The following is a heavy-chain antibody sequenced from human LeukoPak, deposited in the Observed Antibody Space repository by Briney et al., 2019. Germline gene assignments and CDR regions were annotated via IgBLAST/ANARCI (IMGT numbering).Heavy chain of an antibody. CDR2: IGTAGDT. Sequence: PGGSLRLSCAASGFTFSGYDMHWVRHGTGKGLEWVSAIGTAGDTYYSGSVKGRFTVSRENAKNSLYLQMNSLRVEDTAVYYCARAGGSGSYNPYYYGMDVWGQGTTVTVSS. CDR3: ARAGGSGSYNPYYYGMDV. CDR1: GFTFSGYD. D-gene: IGHD3-10*01. J-gene: IGHJ6*02. V-gene: IGHV3-13*01.